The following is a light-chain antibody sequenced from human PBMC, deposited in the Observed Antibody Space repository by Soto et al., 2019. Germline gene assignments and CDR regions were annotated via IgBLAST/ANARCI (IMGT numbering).Light chain of an antibody. CDR2: AAS. Sequence: PSSLSASVGDRVTIACRASQSISSYLNWYQQKPGKAPKLLIYAASSLQSGVPSRFSGSGSGTDFTLTISSLQPEDFATYYCQQCYSTPSITFRQGTRLEIK. V-gene: IGKV1-39*01. CDR1: QSISSY. CDR3: QQCYSTPSIT. J-gene: IGKJ5*01.